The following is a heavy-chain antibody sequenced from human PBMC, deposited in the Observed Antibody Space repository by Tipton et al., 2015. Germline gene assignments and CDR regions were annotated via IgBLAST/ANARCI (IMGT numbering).Heavy chain of an antibody. CDR2: ISGSGDNT. D-gene: IGHD3-22*01. CDR3: AKGSMIVVGGPSIDGNFDY. CDR1: GFHVYSNH. V-gene: IGHV3-23*01. J-gene: IGHJ4*02. Sequence: SLRLSCAASGFHVYSNHMSWVRQAPEKGLEWVSAISGSGDNTYYADSVKGRFTISRDNSKNTLYVQMSSLRAEDTAVYYCAKGSMIVVGGPSIDGNFDYWGQGTLVTVSS.